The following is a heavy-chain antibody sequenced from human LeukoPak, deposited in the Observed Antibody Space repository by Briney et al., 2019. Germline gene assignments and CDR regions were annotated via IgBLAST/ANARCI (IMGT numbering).Heavy chain of an antibody. Sequence: GGSLRLSCAASGLTVSSNYMSWVRQAPGKGLEWVSAISGSGGSTYYADSVKGRFTISRDNSKNTLYLQMNSLRAEDTAVYYCAKDFAVAGTGGPFDYWGQGTLVTVSS. CDR3: AKDFAVAGTGGPFDY. CDR1: GLTVSSNY. J-gene: IGHJ4*02. D-gene: IGHD6-19*01. CDR2: ISGSGGST. V-gene: IGHV3-23*01.